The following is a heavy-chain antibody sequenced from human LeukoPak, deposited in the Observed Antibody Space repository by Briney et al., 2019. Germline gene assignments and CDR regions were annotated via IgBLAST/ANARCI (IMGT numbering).Heavy chain of an antibody. CDR2: IKQDGSEK. CDR3: ARDRLATLSAFDI. J-gene: IGHJ3*02. Sequence: GGSLRLSCAASGFTFSSYSMNWVRQAPGKGLEWVANIKQDGSEKYYVDSVKGRFTISRDNAKNSLYLQMNSLRAEDTAVYYCARDRLATLSAFDIWGQGTMVTVSS. CDR1: GFTFSSYS. D-gene: IGHD5-12*01. V-gene: IGHV3-7*01.